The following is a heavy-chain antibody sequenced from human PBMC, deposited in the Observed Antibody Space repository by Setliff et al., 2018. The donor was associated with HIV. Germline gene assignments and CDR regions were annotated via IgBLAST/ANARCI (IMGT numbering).Heavy chain of an antibody. D-gene: IGHD2-2*01. CDR2: IYYSGST. CDR1: GGSFSSVGYY. V-gene: IGHV4-31*03. CDR3: ARARGGCGSTSCPEAYYYYYMDV. Sequence: PSETPSLTCTVSGGSFSSVGYYWSWSRRLPGKGLEWIGYIYYSGSTYYNPSPKSRITISVDTSENHFSLKVSSVTAADTAVYYCARARGGCGSTSCPEAYYYYYMDVWGKGTSVTVSS. J-gene: IGHJ6*03.